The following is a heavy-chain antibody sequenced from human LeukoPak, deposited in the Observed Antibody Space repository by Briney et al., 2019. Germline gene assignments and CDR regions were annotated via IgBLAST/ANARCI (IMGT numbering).Heavy chain of an antibody. Sequence: SGPALVKPTQTLTLTCTFSGFSLSTSGMCVSWIRQPPGKALEWLARIDWDDDKYYSTSLKTRLTISKDTSKNQVVLTMTNMDPVDTATYYCARTSLSGDYRSFDYWGPGTLVTVSS. V-gene: IGHV2-70*11. CDR1: GFSLSTSGMC. D-gene: IGHD4-11*01. CDR3: ARTSLSGDYRSFDY. J-gene: IGHJ4*02. CDR2: IDWDDDK.